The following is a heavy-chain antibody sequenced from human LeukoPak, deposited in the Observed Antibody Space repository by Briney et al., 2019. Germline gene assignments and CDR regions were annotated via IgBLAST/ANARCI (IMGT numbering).Heavy chain of an antibody. CDR3: ARGALRSYDSSGYHDDAFDI. CDR2: INPNSGGT. D-gene: IGHD3-22*01. CDR1: GYTFTGYY. Sequence: ASVKVSCKASGYTFTGYYMHWVRQAPGQGLEWMGWINPNSGGTNYAQKFQGRVTMTRDTSISTAYMELSRLRSDDTAVYYCARGALRSYDSSGYHDDAFDIWGQGTMVTVSS. J-gene: IGHJ3*02. V-gene: IGHV1-2*02.